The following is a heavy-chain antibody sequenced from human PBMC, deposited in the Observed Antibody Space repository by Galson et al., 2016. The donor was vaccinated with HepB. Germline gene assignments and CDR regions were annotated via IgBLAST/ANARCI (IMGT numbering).Heavy chain of an antibody. CDR1: GGSLRSHF. CDR3: ARGVYCTKDVCQGADWFDP. Sequence: ETLSLTCTVSGGSLRSHFWTWIRQPPGKGLDWMGYISYSGSTNYNPSLKSRVTISPDTAKNQFSLKLSSVTAADTAVYYCARGVYCTKDVCQGADWFDPWGQGTLVTVSS. V-gene: IGHV4-59*11. J-gene: IGHJ5*02. CDR2: ISYSGST. D-gene: IGHD2-8*01.